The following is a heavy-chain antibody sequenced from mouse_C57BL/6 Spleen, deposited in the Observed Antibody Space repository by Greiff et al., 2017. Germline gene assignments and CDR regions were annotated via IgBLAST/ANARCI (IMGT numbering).Heavy chain of an antibody. D-gene: IGHD2-5*01. V-gene: IGHV3-6*01. CDR3: ARGSNYAFAY. CDR2: ISYDGSN. Sequence: EVHLVESGPGLVKPSQSLSLTCSVTGYSITSGYYWNWIRQFPGNKLEWMGYISYDGSNNYNPSLKNRISITRDTSKNQFFLKLNSVTTEDTATYYCARGSNYAFAYWGQGTLVTVSA. J-gene: IGHJ3*01. CDR1: GYSITSGYY.